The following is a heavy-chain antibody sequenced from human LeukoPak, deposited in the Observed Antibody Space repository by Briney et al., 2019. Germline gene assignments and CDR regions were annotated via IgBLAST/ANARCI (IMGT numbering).Heavy chain of an antibody. V-gene: IGHV4-59*01. J-gene: IGHJ5*02. Sequence: PSEALSLTCTVSGGSISTYYWSWIRQPPGKGLEWIGYMYYSRRTNYNPSLKSRVTISVDTSKNQFPLNLSSVTAADTAVYYCAKMTSILDWVDPWGQGTLLTVSS. CDR3: AKMTSILDWVDP. CDR1: GGSISTYY. D-gene: IGHD5-24*01. CDR2: MYYSRRT.